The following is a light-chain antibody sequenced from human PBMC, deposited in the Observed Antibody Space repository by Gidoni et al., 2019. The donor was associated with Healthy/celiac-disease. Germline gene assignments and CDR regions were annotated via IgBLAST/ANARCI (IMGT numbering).Light chain of an antibody. CDR1: QDISNY. J-gene: IGKJ4*01. Sequence: DIQMTQSPSSLSASVGDRVTITCQASQDISNYLNWYQQKTGKAPKLLIYDASNLETGVPSRFSGSGSGTDFTFTISSLQPEDIATYYCQQYDNLLTFGGXTKVEIK. CDR3: QQYDNLLT. CDR2: DAS. V-gene: IGKV1-33*01.